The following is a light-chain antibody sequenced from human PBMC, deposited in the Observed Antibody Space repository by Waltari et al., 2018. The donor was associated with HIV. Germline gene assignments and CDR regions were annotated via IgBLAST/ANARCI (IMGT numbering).Light chain of an antibody. V-gene: IGKV3-20*01. Sequence: EIVLTQSPGTLSLSPGERATLSCRASQSLSSSYLAWYQQKPGQAPRVLVYGASHRATDIPDRFSGSGSGTDFALTISRVEPEDFAVYYCQQYGSSPKTFGQGTKLEIK. CDR1: QSLSSSY. CDR3: QQYGSSPKT. CDR2: GAS. J-gene: IGKJ2*01.